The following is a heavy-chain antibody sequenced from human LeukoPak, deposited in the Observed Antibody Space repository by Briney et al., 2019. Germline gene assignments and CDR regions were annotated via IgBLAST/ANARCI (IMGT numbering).Heavy chain of an antibody. V-gene: IGHV3-21*04. J-gene: IGHJ6*03. CDR1: GFTFSIYS. CDR2: ISSSNKYI. Sequence: PGGSLRLSCAASGFTFSIYSMSWVRQAPGKGLEWVSYISSSNKYIYYADSVKGRFTISRDNSKNTVYLQMNSLRAEDTAVYYCARENYYLDVWGKGTTVTISS. CDR3: ARENYYLDV.